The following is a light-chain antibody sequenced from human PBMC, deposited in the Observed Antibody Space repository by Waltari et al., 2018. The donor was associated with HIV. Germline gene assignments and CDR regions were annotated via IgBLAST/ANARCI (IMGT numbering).Light chain of an antibody. J-gene: IGLJ3*02. CDR3: QSYDSSLSGPWV. CDR2: GNS. CDR1: SPKIGAGYD. V-gene: IGLV1-40*01. Sequence: QSVLTQPPSVSGAPGQRVTISCPGSSPKIGAGYDVHWYQQLPGTAPKLLIYGNSNRPSGVPDRFSGSKSGTSASLAITGLQAEDEADYYCQSYDSSLSGPWVFGGGTKLTVL.